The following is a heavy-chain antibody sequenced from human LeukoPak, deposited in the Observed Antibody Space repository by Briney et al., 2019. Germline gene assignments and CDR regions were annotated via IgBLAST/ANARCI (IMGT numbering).Heavy chain of an antibody. Sequence: ASVKVSCKASGYTFTSYAMHWVRQAPGQRLEWMGWINAGNGNTKYSQKFQGRVTITRDTSASTAYMELSSLRSEDTAVYYCARESVKSCYSPDYYFDYWGQGTLVTVSS. D-gene: IGHD3-3*01. V-gene: IGHV1-3*01. J-gene: IGHJ4*02. CDR3: ARESVKSCYSPDYYFDY. CDR1: GYTFTSYA. CDR2: INAGNGNT.